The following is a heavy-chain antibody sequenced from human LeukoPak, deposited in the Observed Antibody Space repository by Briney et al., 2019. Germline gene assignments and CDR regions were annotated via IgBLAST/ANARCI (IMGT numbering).Heavy chain of an antibody. CDR1: GGSFSGYY. J-gene: IGHJ4*02. CDR3: ARAESGGIAAAGHFDY. V-gene: IGHV4-34*01. Sequence: PSETLSLTCAVYGGSFSGYYWSWIRQPPGKGLEWIGEINHSGSTNYNPSLKSRVTISVDTSKNQFSLKLSSVTAADTAVYYCARAESGGIAAAGHFDYWGQGTLVTVSS. CDR2: INHSGST. D-gene: IGHD6-13*01.